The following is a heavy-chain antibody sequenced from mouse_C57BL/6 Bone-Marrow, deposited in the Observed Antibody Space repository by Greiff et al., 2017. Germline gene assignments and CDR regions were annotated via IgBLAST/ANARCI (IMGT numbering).Heavy chain of an antibody. D-gene: IGHD1-1*01. V-gene: IGHV1-69*01. CDR2: IDPSDSYT. CDR1: GYTFTSYW. Sequence: VQLQQPGAELVMPGASVKLSCKASGYTFTSYWMHWVKQRPGQGLEWIGEIDPSDSYTNYHQKFKGKSTLTVDKSSSTAYMQLSSLTSEDSAVYYWARRYRTYYYAMDYWGQGTTVTVSS. CDR3: ARRYRTYYYAMDY. J-gene: IGHJ4*01.